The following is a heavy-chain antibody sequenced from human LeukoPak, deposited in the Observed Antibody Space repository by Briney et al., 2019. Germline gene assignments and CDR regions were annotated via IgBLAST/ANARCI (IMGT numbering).Heavy chain of an antibody. J-gene: IGHJ3*02. Sequence: GASVKVSCKASGDTLTSYYMHWVRQAPGQGLECMGIINPSGTSTSYAQKFQGRVTMTRDMSTSTVYMELSSLRSEDTAVYYCARGRHYYDSSDYYYEGDAFDIWGQGTMVTVSS. CDR3: ARGRHYYDSSDYYYEGDAFDI. CDR1: GDTLTSYY. CDR2: INPSGTST. D-gene: IGHD3-22*01. V-gene: IGHV1-46*01.